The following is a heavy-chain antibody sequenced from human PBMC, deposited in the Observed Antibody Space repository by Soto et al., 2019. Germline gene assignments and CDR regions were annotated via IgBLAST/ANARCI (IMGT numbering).Heavy chain of an antibody. CDR1: GGSISSGDYY. CDR3: ARGLGDTAMVNGVDP. CDR2: IYYSGST. D-gene: IGHD5-18*01. Sequence: QVQLQESGPGLVKPSQTLSLTCTVSGGSISSGDYYWSWIRQPPGKGLEWIGYIYYSGSTYYNPSLRSRVTISVDTSKNPFSLKLSSVTAADTAVYYCARGLGDTAMVNGVDPWGQGTLVTVSS. J-gene: IGHJ5*02. V-gene: IGHV4-30-4*01.